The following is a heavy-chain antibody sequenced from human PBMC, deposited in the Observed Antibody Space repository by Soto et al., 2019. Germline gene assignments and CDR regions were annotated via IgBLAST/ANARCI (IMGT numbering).Heavy chain of an antibody. J-gene: IGHJ6*02. CDR2: ISSSSSYI. Sequence: GGSLRVSSAASGFTLTSYSMNWVRQAPGKGLEWVSSISSSSSYIYYADSVKGRFTISRDNAKNSLYLQMNSLRAEDTAVYYCARDLKGPYCSSTSCYGIYGMDVWGQGSTVTVSS. D-gene: IGHD2-2*01. V-gene: IGHV3-21*01. CDR1: GFTLTSYS. CDR3: ARDLKGPYCSSTSCYGIYGMDV.